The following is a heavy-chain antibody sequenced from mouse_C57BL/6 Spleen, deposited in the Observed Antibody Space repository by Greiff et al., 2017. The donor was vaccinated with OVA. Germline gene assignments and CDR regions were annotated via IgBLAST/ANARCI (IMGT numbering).Heavy chain of an antibody. CDR3: ARDQGGMITTPHWYFDV. J-gene: IGHJ1*03. CDR1: GFTFSSYA. Sequence: EVQRVESGGGLVKPGGSLKLSCAASGFTFSSYAMSWVRQTPEKRLEWVATISDGGSYTYYPDNVKGRFTISRDNAKNNLYLQMSHLKSEDTAMYYCARDQGGMITTPHWYFDVWGTGTTVTVSS. CDR2: ISDGGSYT. D-gene: IGHD2-4*01. V-gene: IGHV5-4*01.